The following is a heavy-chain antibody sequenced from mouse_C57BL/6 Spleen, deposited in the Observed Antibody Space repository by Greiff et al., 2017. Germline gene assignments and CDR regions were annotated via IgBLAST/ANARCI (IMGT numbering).Heavy chain of an antibody. J-gene: IGHJ2*01. Sequence: QVQLKESGAELVKPGASVKISCKASGYAFSSYWMNWVKQRPGKGLEWIGQIYPGDGDTNYNGKFKGKATLTADKSSSTAYMQLRSVTSEDSAVYFCARGGNYGNYVNFDDWGQGTTLTVSS. D-gene: IGHD2-1*01. V-gene: IGHV1-80*01. CDR3: ARGGNYGNYVNFDD. CDR1: GYAFSSYW. CDR2: IYPGDGDT.